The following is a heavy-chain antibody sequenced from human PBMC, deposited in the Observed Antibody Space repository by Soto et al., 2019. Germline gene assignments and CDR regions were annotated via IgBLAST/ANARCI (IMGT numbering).Heavy chain of an antibody. CDR2: FDPEDGET. V-gene: IGHV1-24*01. J-gene: IGHJ6*02. Sequence: ASVKVSCKVSGYTLTALSMHWVRQAPGKGPEWMGGFDPEDGETIYAQKFQGRVTTTEDTSTDTAYMELSSLRSEDTAVYYCATDQKSYWGPLGYYYYGMDVWGQGTTVTVSS. CDR1: GYTLTALS. D-gene: IGHD2-8*02. CDR3: ATDQKSYWGPLGYYYYGMDV.